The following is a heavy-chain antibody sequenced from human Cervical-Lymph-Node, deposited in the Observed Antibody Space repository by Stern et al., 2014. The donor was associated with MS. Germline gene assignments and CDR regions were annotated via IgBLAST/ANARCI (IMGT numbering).Heavy chain of an antibody. CDR1: GGTFNNHV. J-gene: IGHJ4*02. V-gene: IGHV1-69*06. CDR3: ANRDMGYTYGRHDY. D-gene: IGHD5-12*01. CDR2: IVPLFGTP. Sequence: QVQLVQSGAEVKKPGSSVKVFCKASGGTFNNHVISWVRQARGQGLEWMGGIVPLFGTPDYARKFQGRVTITADKSTSTVHMVLSSLNREDTGIYYCANRDMGYTYGRHDYWGQGTLVTVS.